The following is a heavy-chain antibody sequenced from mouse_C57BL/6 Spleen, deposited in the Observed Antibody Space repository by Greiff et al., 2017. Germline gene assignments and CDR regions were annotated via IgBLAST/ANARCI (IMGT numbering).Heavy chain of an antibody. CDR1: GYAFSSSW. CDR2: IYPGDGDT. Sequence: QVQLQQSGPELVKPGASVKISCKASGYAFSSSWMNWVKQRPGKGLEWIGRIYPGDGDTNYNGKFKGKATLTADKSSSTAYMQLSSLTSEDSSVXFCARSSDWDYAMDYWGQGTSVTVSS. CDR3: ARSSDWDYAMDY. V-gene: IGHV1-82*01. J-gene: IGHJ4*01. D-gene: IGHD4-1*01.